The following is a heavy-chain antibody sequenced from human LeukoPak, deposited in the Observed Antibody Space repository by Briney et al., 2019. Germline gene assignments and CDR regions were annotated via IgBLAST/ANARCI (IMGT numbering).Heavy chain of an antibody. D-gene: IGHD5-18*01. V-gene: IGHV1-69*13. Sequence: SVKVSCKASGGTFSSYAISWVRQAPGQGLEWMGGIIPIFGTANYAQKFQGRVTITADESTSTAYMELSSLRSEDTAVYYCARVSDTAMGLYYYYMDVWGKGTTVTVSS. CDR3: ARVSDTAMGLYYYYMDV. CDR2: IIPIFGTA. CDR1: GGTFSSYA. J-gene: IGHJ6*03.